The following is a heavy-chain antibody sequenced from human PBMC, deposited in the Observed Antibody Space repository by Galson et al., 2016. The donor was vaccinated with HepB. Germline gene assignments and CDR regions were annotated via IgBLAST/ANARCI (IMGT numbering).Heavy chain of an antibody. D-gene: IGHD3-10*01. V-gene: IGHV4-30-2*01. CDR2: IHHSGST. J-gene: IGHJ3*02. CDR3: ARGLYDYGSGSTPGAFDI. CDR1: GGSISSGAYS. Sequence: TLSLTCAVSGGSISSGAYSWSWIRQPPGKGLEWIGYIHHSGSTYYNPSLKSRVTISEDRSKNQFSLKLRSVTAADTAVYYCARGLYDYGSGSTPGAFDIWGQGTLVTVSS.